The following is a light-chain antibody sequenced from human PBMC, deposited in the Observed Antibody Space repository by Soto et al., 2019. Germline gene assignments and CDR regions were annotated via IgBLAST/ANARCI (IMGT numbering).Light chain of an antibody. Sequence: IEMTQSPATLSVSPGERATLSCRASQSVSSNLAWYQQKPGQAPRLLIYGASTRATGIPARFSGSGSGTEFTLTISSLQPDDFATYYCQQYNSYWTFGQGTKVDIK. CDR1: QSVSSN. V-gene: IGKV3D-15*01. CDR2: GAS. J-gene: IGKJ1*01. CDR3: QQYNSYWT.